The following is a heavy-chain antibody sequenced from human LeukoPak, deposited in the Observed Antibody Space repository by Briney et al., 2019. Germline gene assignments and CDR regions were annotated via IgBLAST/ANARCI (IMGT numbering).Heavy chain of an antibody. V-gene: IGHV3-30*02. Sequence: PGGSLRLSCAASGFTFSSYGMHWVRQAPGKGLEWVAFIRYGGSNKYYADSVKGRFTISRDNAKNSLYLQMNSLRAEDTALYYCARDRDCSSTSCHFDYWGQGTLVTVSS. J-gene: IGHJ4*02. CDR1: GFTFSSYG. CDR3: ARDRDCSSTSCHFDY. D-gene: IGHD2-2*01. CDR2: IRYGGSNK.